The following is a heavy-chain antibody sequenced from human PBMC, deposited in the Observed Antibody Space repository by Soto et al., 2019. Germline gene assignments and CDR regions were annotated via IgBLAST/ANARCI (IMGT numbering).Heavy chain of an antibody. CDR1: GGSISSSSYY. CDR3: AMTYYDFWSGYATSNWFDP. CDR2: IYYSGST. V-gene: IGHV4-39*01. D-gene: IGHD3-3*01. J-gene: IGHJ5*02. Sequence: SETLSLTCTVSGGSISSSSYYWGWIRQPPGKGLEWIGSIYYSGSTYYNPSLKSRVTISVDTSKNQFSLKLSSVTAADTAVYYRAMTYYDFWSGYATSNWFDPWGQGTLVTVSS.